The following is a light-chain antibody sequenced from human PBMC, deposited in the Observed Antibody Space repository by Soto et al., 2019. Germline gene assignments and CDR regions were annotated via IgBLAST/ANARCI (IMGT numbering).Light chain of an antibody. Sequence: QSALTQPASVSGSPGQSITISCTGTSSDVGSYNLVSWYQQHPGKAPKLMIYEGGKRPSGVSNRFSGSKSGNTASLTISGVQAEDEAEYYCCSYAGSSVAFGGGTQLTVL. CDR1: SSDVGSYNL. V-gene: IGLV2-23*01. CDR2: EGG. J-gene: IGLJ2*01. CDR3: CSYAGSSVA.